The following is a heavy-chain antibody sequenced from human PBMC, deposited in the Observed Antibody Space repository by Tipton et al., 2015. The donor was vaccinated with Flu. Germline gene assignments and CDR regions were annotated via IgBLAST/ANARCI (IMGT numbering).Heavy chain of an antibody. J-gene: IGHJ4*02. Sequence: TLSLTCTVSGGSISSSSYYWGWIRQPPGKGLEWVGSVNYSGTTYHNPSLKSRATISVDTSKIQFSLNVSSVTAADTAVYYCARGVRSGGYGSGRCHRSADYYDYWCQGTLVTVAS. V-gene: IGHV4-39*07. CDR2: VNYSGTT. CDR1: GGSISSSSYY. CDR3: ARGVRSGGYGSGRCHRSADYYDY. D-gene: IGHD3-10*01.